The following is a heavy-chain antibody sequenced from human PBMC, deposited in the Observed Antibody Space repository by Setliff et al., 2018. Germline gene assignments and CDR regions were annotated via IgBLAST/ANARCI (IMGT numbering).Heavy chain of an antibody. CDR2: IYNNGRT. CDR1: GGSISGYY. CDR3: ARAPPNRYSGSYEYFYMDV. J-gene: IGHJ6*03. V-gene: IGHV4-4*08. D-gene: IGHD1-26*01. Sequence: SETLSLTCSVSGGSISGYYWSWLRQPPGKGLEWIGYIYNNGRTNYHPALKTRVTISVDTSKNQFSLKLSFVTAADTAVYYCARAPPNRYSGSYEYFYMDVWGKGTTVTVSS.